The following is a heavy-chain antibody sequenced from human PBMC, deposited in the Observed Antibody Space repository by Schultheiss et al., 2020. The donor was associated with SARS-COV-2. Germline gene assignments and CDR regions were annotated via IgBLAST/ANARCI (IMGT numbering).Heavy chain of an antibody. CDR3: AKTVVVTAIRFWDY. J-gene: IGHJ4*02. CDR1: GFTFSSYA. Sequence: GGSLRLSCAASGFTFSSYAMSWVRQAPGKGLEWVSAISGSGGSTYYADSVKGRFTISRVNSKNTLYLQMNSLRAEDTAVYYCAKTVVVTAIRFWDYWGQGTLVTVSS. V-gene: IGHV3-23*01. CDR2: ISGSGGST. D-gene: IGHD2-21*02.